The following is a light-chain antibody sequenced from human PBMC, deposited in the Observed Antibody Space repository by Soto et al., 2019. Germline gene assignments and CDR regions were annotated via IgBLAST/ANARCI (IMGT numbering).Light chain of an antibody. CDR3: SSYAGSNNYV. CDR2: EVS. J-gene: IGLJ1*01. Sequence: QSVLTQPPSASGSPGQSVTISCTGTSSDVGGYNYVSWYQQHPGKAPKLILYEVSKRPSGVHDRFSGSKSGNMASLTVSGLQTEDEADYYCSSYAGSNNYVFGTGTKVTVL. CDR1: SSDVGGYNY. V-gene: IGLV2-8*01.